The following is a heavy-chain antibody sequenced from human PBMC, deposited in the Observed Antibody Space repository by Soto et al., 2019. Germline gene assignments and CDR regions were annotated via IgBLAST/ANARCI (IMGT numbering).Heavy chain of an antibody. Sequence: PGGSLRLSCAVSGFTFTSYSMSWVRQAPGEGLEWVANIQQDGSEKYHVDSVKGRFTISRDNAKNSLYLQMNSLRAEDTAVYYCGGDRSSELFPGWFDPWGQGTLVTVSS. CDR3: GGDRSSELFPGWFDP. V-gene: IGHV3-7*01. CDR1: GFTFTSYS. D-gene: IGHD3-10*01. CDR2: IQQDGSEK. J-gene: IGHJ5*02.